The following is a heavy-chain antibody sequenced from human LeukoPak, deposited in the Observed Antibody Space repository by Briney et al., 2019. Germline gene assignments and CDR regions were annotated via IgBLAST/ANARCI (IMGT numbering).Heavy chain of an antibody. CDR1: GFTFSIYG. J-gene: IGHJ4*02. D-gene: IGHD3-10*01. Sequence: PGGSLRLSCTASGFTFSIYGMHWVRQAPGKGLEWVALISYDGSNNYYADSVKGRFTISRDNSRNTLYVQMSSLRTEDTAVYYCARDELGYGSGSYYNRFAYWGQGTLVTVSS. CDR3: ARDELGYGSGSYYNRFAY. CDR2: ISYDGSNN. V-gene: IGHV3-30*19.